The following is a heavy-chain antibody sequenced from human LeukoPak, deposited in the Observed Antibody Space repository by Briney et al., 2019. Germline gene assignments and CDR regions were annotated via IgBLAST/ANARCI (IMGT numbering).Heavy chain of an antibody. V-gene: IGHV1-8*03. Sequence: ASVKVSCKASGYTFTSYDINWVRQATGQGLEWMGWMNPNSGNTGYAQKFQGRVTITRNTSISTAYMELSSLRSEDTAVYYCVSSRWALPDYYYYMDVWGKGTTVTISS. CDR1: GYTFTSYD. J-gene: IGHJ6*03. D-gene: IGHD4-23*01. CDR2: MNPNSGNT. CDR3: VSSRWALPDYYYYMDV.